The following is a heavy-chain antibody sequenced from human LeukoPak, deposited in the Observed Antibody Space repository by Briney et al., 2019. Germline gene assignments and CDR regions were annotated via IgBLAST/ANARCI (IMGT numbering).Heavy chain of an antibody. CDR1: GLTFSVHW. J-gene: IGHJ4*02. Sequence: GGSLRLSCAASGLTFSVHWMNWVRQAPGKGLECVANINQDGSDKYYVDSVKGRFTISRDNTKNSLYLQMNSLRAEDTAVYYCVGGDYWGQGTLVTVSS. V-gene: IGHV3-7*01. CDR3: VGGDY. CDR2: INQDGSDK.